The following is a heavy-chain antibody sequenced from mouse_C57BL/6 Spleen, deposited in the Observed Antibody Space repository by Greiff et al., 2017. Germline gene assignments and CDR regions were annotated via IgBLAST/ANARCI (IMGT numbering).Heavy chain of an antibody. V-gene: IGHV1-62-2*01. CDR2: FYPGSGSI. D-gene: IGHD1-1*01. CDR3: ARHEGYGSSFYWYFDV. Sequence: VQLQQSGAELVKPGASVKLSCKASGYTFTEYTIHWVNQRSGQGLEWIGWFYPGSGSIKYNEKFKDKATLTADKSSSTVYMELSRLTSEDSAVYFCARHEGYGSSFYWYFDVWGTGTTVTVSS. J-gene: IGHJ1*03. CDR1: GYTFTEYT.